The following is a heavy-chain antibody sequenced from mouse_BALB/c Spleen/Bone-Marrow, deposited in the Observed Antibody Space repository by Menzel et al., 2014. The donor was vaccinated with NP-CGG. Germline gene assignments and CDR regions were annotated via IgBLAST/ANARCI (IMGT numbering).Heavy chain of an antibody. V-gene: IGHV3-2*02. D-gene: IGHD2-4*01. CDR3: ARGITTAWFAY. CDR2: TSYSGST. Sequence: VQLKHSGPGLVKPSQSLSLTCTVTGYSITSDYAWNWIRQFPGNKLEWMGYTSYSGSTSYNPSLKSRISITRDTSKNQFFLQLNSVTTEDTATYYCARGITTAWFAYWGQGTLVTVSA. J-gene: IGHJ3*01. CDR1: GYSITSDYA.